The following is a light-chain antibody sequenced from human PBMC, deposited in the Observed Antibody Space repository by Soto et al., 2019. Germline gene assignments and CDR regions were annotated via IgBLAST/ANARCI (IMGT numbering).Light chain of an antibody. Sequence: QSVLTQPPSASGTPGQRVTISCSGSGSNIGGHYVYWYQQLPGTAPKLLVYRNNQRPSGVPDRFSGSKSGPSAFLAISGLRSEDEADYYCASWDGSLSGWVFGGGTKLTVL. CDR2: RNN. V-gene: IGLV1-47*01. CDR1: GSNIGGHY. CDR3: ASWDGSLSGWV. J-gene: IGLJ3*02.